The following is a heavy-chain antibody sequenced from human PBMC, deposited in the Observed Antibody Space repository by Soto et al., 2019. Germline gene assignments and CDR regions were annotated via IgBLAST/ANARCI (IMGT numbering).Heavy chain of an antibody. Sequence: GGSLRLSCAASGFTFSSYDMHWVRQATGKGLEWVSAIGTAGDTYYPGSVKGRFTISRENAKNSLYLQMNSLRAGDTTVYYCARGLGYCSGGSCHNWFDYWGQGTLVTVSS. D-gene: IGHD2-15*01. J-gene: IGHJ5*01. CDR3: ARGLGYCSGGSCHNWFDY. CDR2: IGTAGDT. CDR1: GFTFSSYD. V-gene: IGHV3-13*01.